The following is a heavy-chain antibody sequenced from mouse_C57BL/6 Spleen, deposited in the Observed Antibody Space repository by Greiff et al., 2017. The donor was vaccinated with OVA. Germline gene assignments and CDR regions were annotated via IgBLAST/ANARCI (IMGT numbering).Heavy chain of an antibody. D-gene: IGHD1-1*01. J-gene: IGHJ1*03. CDR2: IDPEDGET. CDR1: GFNIKDYY. CDR3: ARLGITTVVAKDWYFDV. Sequence: EVQLQQSGAELVKPGASVKLSCTASGFNIKDYYMHWVKQRTEQGLEWIGRIDPEDGETKYAPEFQGKATITADTSSNTAYLQLSSLTSEDTAVYYCARLGITTVVAKDWYFDVWGTGTTVTVSS. V-gene: IGHV14-2*01.